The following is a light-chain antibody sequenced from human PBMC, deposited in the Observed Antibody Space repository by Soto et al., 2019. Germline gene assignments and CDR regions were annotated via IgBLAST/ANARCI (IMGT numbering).Light chain of an antibody. J-gene: IGLJ3*02. Sequence: QSVLTQPPSVSAAPGQKVTISCFGSNSNIGRNYVSWYQQLPGTAPKLLIYGNNNRDSGISDRISASKSGTSATLGITGLQPGDEADYYCATWDDTLSIEVFGGGTKVTVL. CDR2: GNN. CDR1: NSNIGRNY. V-gene: IGLV1-51*01. CDR3: ATWDDTLSIEV.